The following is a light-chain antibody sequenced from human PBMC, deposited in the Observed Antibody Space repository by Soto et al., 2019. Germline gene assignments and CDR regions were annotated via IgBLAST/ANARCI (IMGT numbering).Light chain of an antibody. J-gene: IGKJ2*01. V-gene: IGKV4-1*01. CDR2: WAS. CDR1: QSVLYSSNNKNY. Sequence: DIVMTQSPDSLAVSLGERATINCKSSQSVLYSSNNKNYLAGYRQKPGQPPKLIIYWASIRESGVPDRISGSGSGTDFTLTISSLQAEDVPVYYCQQYYSSPPYTFGQGTKLEIK. CDR3: QQYYSSPPYT.